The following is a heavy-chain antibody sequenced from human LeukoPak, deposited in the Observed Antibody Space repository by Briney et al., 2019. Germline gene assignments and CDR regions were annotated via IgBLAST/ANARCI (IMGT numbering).Heavy chain of an antibody. Sequence: GALRLSFAGSGFTVSSNYMSWVRQAPGKGLEWVSIIYSGGATSYADSVKGRFTISRDNSKNTLYLQMSSLRAEDTAVYYCARSAGIAATIVLGYWGQGILVTVSS. CDR2: IYSGGAT. J-gene: IGHJ4*02. CDR1: GFTVSSNY. CDR3: ARSAGIAATIVLGY. V-gene: IGHV3-66*01. D-gene: IGHD5-12*01.